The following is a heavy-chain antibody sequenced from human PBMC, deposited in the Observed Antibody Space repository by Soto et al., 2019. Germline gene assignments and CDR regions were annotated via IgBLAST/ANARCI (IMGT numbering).Heavy chain of an antibody. J-gene: IGHJ4*02. CDR3: ARQFYDFVWGTYRPFYFDY. V-gene: IGHV4-39*01. D-gene: IGHD3-16*02. CDR2: IYYSGST. CDR1: GGSISSSSYY. Sequence: SETLSLTCTVSGGSISSSSYYWGWIRQPPGKGLEWIGSIYYSGSTYYNPSLKSRVTISVDTSKNQLSLKLSSVTTADTAVYYCARQFYDFVWGTYRPFYFDYWGQGTLVTVSS.